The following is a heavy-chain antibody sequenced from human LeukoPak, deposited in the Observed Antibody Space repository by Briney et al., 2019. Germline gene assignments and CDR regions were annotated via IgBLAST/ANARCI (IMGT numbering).Heavy chain of an antibody. CDR2: VYHSGAE. Sequence: PSETLSLTCAVYGDSFSGYYWGWIRQSPGEGGKGLEWIASVYHSGAEYVNPSLKSRVTTSVDTSKSQFYLTLTSVTAADTAVYFCARASFASGSYYFDLWGPGTLITVSS. CDR1: GDSFSGYY. V-gene: IGHV4-38-2*01. CDR3: ARASFASGSYYFDL. D-gene: IGHD3-10*01. J-gene: IGHJ4*02.